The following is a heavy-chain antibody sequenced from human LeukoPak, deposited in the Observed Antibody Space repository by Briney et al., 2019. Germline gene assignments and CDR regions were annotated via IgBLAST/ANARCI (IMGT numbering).Heavy chain of an antibody. CDR2: INPKSGGT. CDR1: GYSFTGHY. J-gene: IGHJ3*02. CDR3: ARNLWFGESSDAFDM. D-gene: IGHD3-10*01. Sequence: ASVKVSCNASGYSFTGHYMHWVRQAPGQGLEWMGWINPKSGGTNYTQKFQGRVTMSRDTFISTRYMDMRSLRADGTAVYNCARNLWFGESSDAFDMWGQGTMVTVSS. V-gene: IGHV1-2*02.